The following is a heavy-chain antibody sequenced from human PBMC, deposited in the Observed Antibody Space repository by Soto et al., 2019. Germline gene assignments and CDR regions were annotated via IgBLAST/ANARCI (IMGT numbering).Heavy chain of an antibody. CDR3: ARTPTYYGLARDYYYYMDV. J-gene: IGHJ6*03. CDR1: GFTFSNYW. CDR2: INTAGSTT. V-gene: IGHV3-74*01. D-gene: IGHD3-10*01. Sequence: EVQVVESGGGLIQPGGSLRLSCAASGFTFSNYWMHWVRQAPGKGLVWVSRINTAGSTTNYADSVKGRFTISSDNAKKTLFLQMNSLRAEDTAVYYCARTPTYYGLARDYYYYMDVWGKGTKVIVSS.